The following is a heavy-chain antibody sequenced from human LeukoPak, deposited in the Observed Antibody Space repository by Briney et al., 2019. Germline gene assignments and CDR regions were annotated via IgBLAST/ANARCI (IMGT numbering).Heavy chain of an antibody. V-gene: IGHV4-4*07. CDR3: ARDLPRDRVSLNYYMDV. D-gene: IGHD5-24*01. CDR2: IYTSGST. J-gene: IGHJ6*03. Sequence: PSETLSLTCTVSGGSISSYYWSWIRQPAGKGLEWIGRIYTSGSTNYNPSLKSRVTMSVDTSKNQFSLKLSSVTAADTAVYYCARDLPRDRVSLNYYMDVWGKGTTVTVSS. CDR1: GGSISSYY.